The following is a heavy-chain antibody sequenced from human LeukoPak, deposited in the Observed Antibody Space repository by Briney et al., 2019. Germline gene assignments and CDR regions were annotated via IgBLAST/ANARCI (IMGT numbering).Heavy chain of an antibody. CDR3: ARDRYNWGTNDY. CDR2: IKRDGSEK. CDR1: GFTFSTYW. J-gene: IGHJ4*02. D-gene: IGHD1-20*01. V-gene: IGHV3-7*01. Sequence: PGRSLRLSCAASGFTFSTYWMTWVCQAPGKGLEWVANIKRDGSEKNYVDSVKGRFTISRDNAENSLYLQMNSLRAEDTAVYYCARDRYNWGTNDYWGQGTLVTVSS.